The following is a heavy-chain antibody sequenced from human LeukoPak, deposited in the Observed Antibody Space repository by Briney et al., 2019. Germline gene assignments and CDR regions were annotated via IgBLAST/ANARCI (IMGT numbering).Heavy chain of an antibody. CDR1: GFTVSSNY. CDR2: SYSGDNT. V-gene: IGHV3-66*01. Sequence: PGGSLRLSCAASGFTVSSNYMSWVRQAPGRGLEWVSVSYSGDNTYYADSVKGRFTISRDSSKNTLFLQMNSLRVEDTAVYFCARGFTLEYWGQGTLVTVSS. CDR3: ARGFTLEY. J-gene: IGHJ4*02. D-gene: IGHD1-1*01.